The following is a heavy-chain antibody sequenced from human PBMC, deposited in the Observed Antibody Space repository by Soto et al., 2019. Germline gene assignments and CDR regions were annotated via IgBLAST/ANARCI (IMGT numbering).Heavy chain of an antibody. D-gene: IGHD2-21*01. CDR3: ARLGAYYQSLDP. V-gene: IGHV4-30-2*01. CDR2: IYHSEST. CDR1: GCTISSGGYT. Sequence: PSESLCLTCAASGCTISSGGYTWSWIRPPPGKGLEWIGYIYHSESTYYNPSLKSRVTISVDRSKNQFSLKLSSVTAADTAVDYGARLGAYYQSLDPWGPGTLVTVSS. J-gene: IGHJ5*02.